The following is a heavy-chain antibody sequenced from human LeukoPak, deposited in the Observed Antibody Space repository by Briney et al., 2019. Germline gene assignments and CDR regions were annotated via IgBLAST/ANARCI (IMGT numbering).Heavy chain of an antibody. D-gene: IGHD2-2*01. J-gene: IGHJ4*02. CDR3: AKDFRATPAAMLRDY. Sequence: ETLSLTCTVSGDSINSLDLWSWVRQAPGKGLEWVSAISGSGGSTYYADSVKGRFTISRDDSKNTLYLQMNSLRAEDTAVYYCAKDFRATPAAMLRDYWGQGTLVTVSS. V-gene: IGHV3-23*01. CDR2: ISGSGGST. CDR1: GDSINSLD.